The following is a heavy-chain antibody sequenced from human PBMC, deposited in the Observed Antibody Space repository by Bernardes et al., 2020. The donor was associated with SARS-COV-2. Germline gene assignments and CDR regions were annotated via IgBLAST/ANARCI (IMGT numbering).Heavy chain of an antibody. Sequence: SETLSLTCTVSGGSISSYYWSWIRQPPGKGLEWIGYIYYSGSTNYNPSLKSRVTISVDTSKNQFSLKLSSVTAADTAVYYCATGPVAEYFQHWGQGTLVTVSS. CDR3: ATGPVAEYFQH. CDR2: IYYSGST. V-gene: IGHV4-59*01. CDR1: GGSISSYY. J-gene: IGHJ1*01.